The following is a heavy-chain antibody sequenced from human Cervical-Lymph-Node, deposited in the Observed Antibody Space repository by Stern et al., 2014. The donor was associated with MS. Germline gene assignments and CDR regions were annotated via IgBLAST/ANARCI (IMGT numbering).Heavy chain of an antibody. CDR2: IWNDGSNN. D-gene: IGHD4-23*01. CDR3: ARAFGGNSGGVDY. V-gene: IGHV3-33*08. Sequence: VHLVESGGGVVQPGGSLRLSCAASGFTFSSYGMHWVRQAPGKGLEWVAVIWNDGSNNYYADSVKGRFTISRDNSKNTLYLQMNSLRAEDTAVYYCARAFGGNSGGVDYWGQGTLVTVSS. J-gene: IGHJ4*02. CDR1: GFTFSSYG.